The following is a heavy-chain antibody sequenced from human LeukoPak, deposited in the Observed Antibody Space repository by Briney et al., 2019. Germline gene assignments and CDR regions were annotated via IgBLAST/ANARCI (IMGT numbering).Heavy chain of an antibody. V-gene: IGHV3-48*03. CDR3: ARDRLTSSYYYGMDV. CDR1: GFTFSSYE. J-gene: IGHJ6*04. D-gene: IGHD6-19*01. Sequence: GGSLRLSCAASGFTFSSYEMNWVRQAPGKGLEWVSYISSSGSTIYYADSVKGRSTISRDNAKNSLYLQMNSLRAEDTAVYYCARDRLTSSYYYGMDVWGKGTTVTVSS. CDR2: ISSSGSTI.